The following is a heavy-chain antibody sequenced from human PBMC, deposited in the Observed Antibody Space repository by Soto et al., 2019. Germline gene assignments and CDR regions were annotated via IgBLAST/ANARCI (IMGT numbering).Heavy chain of an antibody. CDR2: ISSDGSST. V-gene: IGHV3-74*01. Sequence: GGSLRLSCAASGFTFSTYWMHWARQAPGKGLLWVSRISSDGSSTSYADSVKGRFTISRDNAKNTLYLQMNSLRAEDTAVYYCARGGWYSDYWGQGILVTVSS. CDR3: ARGGWYSDY. D-gene: IGHD6-19*01. J-gene: IGHJ4*02. CDR1: GFTFSTYW.